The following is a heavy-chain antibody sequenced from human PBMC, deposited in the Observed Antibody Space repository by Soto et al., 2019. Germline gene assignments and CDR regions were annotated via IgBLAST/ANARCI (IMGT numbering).Heavy chain of an antibody. V-gene: IGHV3-23*01. J-gene: IGHJ3*02. CDR3: AKDGSGWSLGYDAFDI. Sequence: PVGSLRLSCAASGFTFSSYAMSWVRQAPGKGLEWVSAISGSGGSTYYADSVKGRFTISRDNSKNTLYLQMNSLRAEDTAVYYCAKDGSGWSLGYDAFDIWGQGTMVTVSS. CDR1: GFTFSSYA. CDR2: ISGSGGST. D-gene: IGHD6-19*01.